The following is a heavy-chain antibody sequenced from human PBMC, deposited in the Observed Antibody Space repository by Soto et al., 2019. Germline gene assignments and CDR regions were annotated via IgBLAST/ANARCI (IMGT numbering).Heavy chain of an antibody. V-gene: IGHV4-39*01. CDR2: IYYSGST. D-gene: IGHD2-2*01. CDR1: GGSIRSSGHY. Sequence: SQTLSLPCSVSGGSIRSSGHYWGWIRQPPGKGLEWIGSIYYSGSTYYTPSLKSRVTISVDTSKNQFSLKLSSVTAADTAVYYCARSVGNVVVEHFAYWDQGTLVTVSS. CDR3: ARSVGNVVVEHFAY. J-gene: IGHJ4*02.